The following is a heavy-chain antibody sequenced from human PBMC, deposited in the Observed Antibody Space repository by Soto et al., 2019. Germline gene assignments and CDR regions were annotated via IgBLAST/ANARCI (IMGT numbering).Heavy chain of an antibody. D-gene: IGHD2-15*01. Sequence: QVQLVESGGGVVQPGRSLRLSCAASGFTFSSYAMHWVRQAPGKGLEWVAVISYDGSNKYYADSVKGRFTISRDNSKNTLYLQMNSLRAEDTAVNYCARTSDIVVVVAATSLFDYWGQGTLVTVSS. V-gene: IGHV3-30-3*01. CDR2: ISYDGSNK. CDR3: ARTSDIVVVVAATSLFDY. J-gene: IGHJ4*02. CDR1: GFTFSSYA.